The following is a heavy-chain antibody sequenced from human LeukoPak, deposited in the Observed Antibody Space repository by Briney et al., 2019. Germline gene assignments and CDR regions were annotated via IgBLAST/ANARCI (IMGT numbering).Heavy chain of an antibody. D-gene: IGHD3-22*01. V-gene: IGHV4-39*07. CDR2: IYYSGST. J-gene: IGHJ4*02. CDR1: GGSISSSNYY. Sequence: SETLSLTCTVSGGSISSSNYYWGWIRQPPGKGLEWIGTIYYSGSTYYNPSLTSRVTISVDTSKNQFSLKLSSVTAADTAVYYCARGDSSGSKPLDYWGQGTLVTVSS. CDR3: ARGDSSGSKPLDY.